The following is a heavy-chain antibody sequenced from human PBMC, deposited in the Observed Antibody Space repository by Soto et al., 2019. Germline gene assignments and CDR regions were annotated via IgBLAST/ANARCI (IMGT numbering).Heavy chain of an antibody. Sequence: GGSLRLSCAASGFTFSNYALTWVRQAQGKGLAWVSSISGSGDGTYYADSVKGRFAISRDASKNTLYLQMDSLRAEATALYYCAKAQFAFGEPYYYAMDVWGQGTTVTVSS. D-gene: IGHD3-10*01. CDR1: GFTFSNYA. CDR2: ISGSGDGT. CDR3: AKAQFAFGEPYYYAMDV. J-gene: IGHJ6*02. V-gene: IGHV3-23*01.